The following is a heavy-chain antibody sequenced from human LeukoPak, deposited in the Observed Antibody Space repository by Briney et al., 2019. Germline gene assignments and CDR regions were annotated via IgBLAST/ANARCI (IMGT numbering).Heavy chain of an antibody. CDR1: GGSISSSSYY. J-gene: IGHJ4*02. V-gene: IGHV4-39*07. CDR3: ARERGSGRPDY. D-gene: IGHD3-10*01. CDR2: IYYSGST. Sequence: SETLSLTCTVSGGSISSSSYYWGWIRQPPGKGLEWIGSIYYSGSTNYNPSLKSRVTISVDTSKNQFSLKLSSVTAADTAVYYCARERGSGRPDYWGQGTLVTVSS.